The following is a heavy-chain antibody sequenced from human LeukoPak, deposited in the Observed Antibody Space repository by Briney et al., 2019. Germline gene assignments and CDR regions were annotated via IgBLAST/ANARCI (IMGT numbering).Heavy chain of an antibody. D-gene: IGHD1-1*01. V-gene: IGHV3-23*01. CDR3: ATNRTTGGHRFDY. Sequence: PGGSLRLSCTASGFTFSSFAMSWVRQAPGKGLDWVSAISGSGDSTSYADSVGGRFIISRDNSKNTLYLQMDSLRAEDTAVYYCATNRTTGGHRFDYWGQGTLVTVSS. J-gene: IGHJ4*02. CDR1: GFTFSSFA. CDR2: ISGSGDST.